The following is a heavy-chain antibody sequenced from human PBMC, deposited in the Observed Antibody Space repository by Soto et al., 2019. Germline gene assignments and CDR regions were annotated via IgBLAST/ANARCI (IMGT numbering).Heavy chain of an antibody. CDR1: GGSFSGYY. Sequence: PSETLSLTCAVYGGSFSGYYWSWIRQPPGKGLEWIGEINHSGSTNYNPSLKSRVTIPVDTSKNQFSLKLSSVTAADTAVYYCVRVRGYCSGGSRHNHWGQGTLVTVSS. V-gene: IGHV4-34*01. D-gene: IGHD2-15*01. CDR2: INHSGST. CDR3: VRVRGYCSGGSRHNH. J-gene: IGHJ5*02.